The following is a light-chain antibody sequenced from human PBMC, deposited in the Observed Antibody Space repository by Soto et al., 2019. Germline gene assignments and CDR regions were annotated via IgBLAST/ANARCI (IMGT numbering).Light chain of an antibody. J-gene: IGLJ1*01. CDR1: NSDVGVYNY. CDR3: CSYAGSYTFV. V-gene: IGLV2-11*01. CDR2: DVS. Sequence: QSPVSEPRSVSVSPGQSGTISCTGTNSDVGVYNYVSWYQQYPGKAPKIMIYDVSKRPSGVPDRFSGSKSDNTASLTISGLQAEDEADYYCCSYAGSYTFVYGIGTKVNV.